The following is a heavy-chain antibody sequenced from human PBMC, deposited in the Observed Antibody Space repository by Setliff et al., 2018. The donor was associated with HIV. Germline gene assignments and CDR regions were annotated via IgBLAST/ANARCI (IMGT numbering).Heavy chain of an antibody. CDR1: GFTFSSYS. J-gene: IGHJ4*02. CDR3: ARGLGGYYDSSGVDY. CDR2: ISSSSSTI. Sequence: LRLSCAASGFTFSSYSMNWVRQAPGKGLEWVSYISSSSSTIYYADSVKGRFTISRDNAKNSLYLQMNSLRAEDTAVYYCARGLGGYYDSSGVDYWGQGTLVTVSS. D-gene: IGHD3-22*01. V-gene: IGHV3-48*01.